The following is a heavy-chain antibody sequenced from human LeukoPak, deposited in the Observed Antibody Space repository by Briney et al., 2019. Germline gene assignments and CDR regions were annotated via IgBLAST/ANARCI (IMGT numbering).Heavy chain of an antibody. CDR3: ARDSSAEKGQQLAN. CDR1: GFTFSRFW. V-gene: IGHV3-7*04. J-gene: IGHJ4*02. D-gene: IGHD6-13*01. Sequence: GGSLRLSCAASGFTFSRFWMSWVRQAPGKGLEYVANINGDGSEKYYVDSVKGRSTISRDNVRNSLFLQMSSLRVEDTAVYYCARDSSAEKGQQLANWGQGTLVTVST. CDR2: INGDGSEK.